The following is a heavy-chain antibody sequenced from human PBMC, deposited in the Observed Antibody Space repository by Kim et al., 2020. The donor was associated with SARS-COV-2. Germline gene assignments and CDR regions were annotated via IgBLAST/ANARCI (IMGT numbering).Heavy chain of an antibody. CDR1: GFTFSSYW. CDR2: IKQDGSEK. J-gene: IGHJ6*02. D-gene: IGHD3-16*01. Sequence: GGSLRLSCAASGFTFSSYWMSWVRQAPGKGLEWVANIKQDGSEKYYVDSVKGRFTISRDNAKNSLYLQMNSLRAEDTAVYYCARELGGPYYYYGMDVWGQGTTVTVSS. CDR3: ARELGGPYYYYGMDV. V-gene: IGHV3-7*01.